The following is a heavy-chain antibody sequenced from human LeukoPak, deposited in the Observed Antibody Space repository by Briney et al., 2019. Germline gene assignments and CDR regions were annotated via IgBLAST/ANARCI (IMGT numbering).Heavy chain of an antibody. CDR2: ISGSGGST. Sequence: GGSLRLSCAASGFTFSSYGMSWVRQAPGKGLEWVSAISGSGGSTYYADSVKGRFTISRDNSKNTLYLEMNSLRAEDTAVYYCAKPYGGIRDAFDIWGQGTMVTVSS. J-gene: IGHJ3*02. V-gene: IGHV3-23*01. CDR1: GFTFSSYG. D-gene: IGHD4-23*01. CDR3: AKPYGGIRDAFDI.